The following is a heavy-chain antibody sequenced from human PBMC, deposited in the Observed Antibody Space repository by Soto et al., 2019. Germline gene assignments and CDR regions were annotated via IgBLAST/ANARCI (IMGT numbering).Heavy chain of an antibody. V-gene: IGHV3-23*01. D-gene: IGHD1-26*01. J-gene: IGHJ4*02. Sequence: GGSLRLSCAASGFTFSSYAMSWVRQAPGKGLEWVSAISGSGGSTYYADSVKGRFTISRDNSKNTLYLQMNSLRAEDTAVYYCAKGNEYSGSPLALYYFDYWGQGTLVTVSS. CDR3: AKGNEYSGSPLALYYFDY. CDR2: ISGSGGST. CDR1: GFTFSSYA.